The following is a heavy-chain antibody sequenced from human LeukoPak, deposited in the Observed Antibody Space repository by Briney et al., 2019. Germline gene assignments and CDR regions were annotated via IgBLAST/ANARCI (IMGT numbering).Heavy chain of an antibody. Sequence: SVKVSCKASGGTFSSYAISWVRQAPGQGLEWMGRIIPIFGTANYAQKFQGRVTITTDESTSTAYMELSSLRSEDTAVYYCASGWLQSGFRFDYRGQGTLVTVSS. CDR3: ASGWLQSGFRFDY. D-gene: IGHD5-24*01. J-gene: IGHJ4*02. CDR1: GGTFSSYA. V-gene: IGHV1-69*05. CDR2: IIPIFGTA.